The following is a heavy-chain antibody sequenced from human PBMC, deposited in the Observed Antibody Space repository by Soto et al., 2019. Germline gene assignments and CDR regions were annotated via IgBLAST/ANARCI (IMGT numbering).Heavy chain of an antibody. CDR1: GGSISSYY. CDR3: ASNGYDYPNWFDP. D-gene: IGHD3-22*01. J-gene: IGHJ5*02. V-gene: IGHV4-59*01. CDR2: MHYSGST. Sequence: PSETLSLTCTVSGGSISSYYWSWIRQPPGKGLEWIGYMHYSGSTNYNPSLKSRVTISVDTSKNQFSLKLRSVTAADTAVYYCASNGYDYPNWFDPWGQGTRVTVPS.